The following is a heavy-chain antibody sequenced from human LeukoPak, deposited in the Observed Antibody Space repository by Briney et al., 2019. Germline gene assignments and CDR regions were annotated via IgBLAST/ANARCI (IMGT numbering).Heavy chain of an antibody. D-gene: IGHD6-13*01. V-gene: IGHV4-30-2*01. J-gene: IGHJ4*02. CDR2: IYQSGSI. CDR1: GGSISSGDYS. Sequence: SETLSLTCIVSGGSISSGDYSWSWIRQPPGKGLEWIGNIYQSGSIYYNPSLKSRVTMSIDRSKNQFSLKLSSVTAADTAVYYCARTAADLRIDYWGQGTLVTVSS. CDR3: ARTAADLRIDY.